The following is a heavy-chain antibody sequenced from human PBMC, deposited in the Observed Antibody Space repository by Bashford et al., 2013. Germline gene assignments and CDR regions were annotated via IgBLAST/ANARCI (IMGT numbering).Heavy chain of an antibody. CDR1: GYTFTSYG. CDR2: ISAYNGNT. Sequence: ASVKVSCKASGYTFTSYGISWVRQAPGQGLEWMGWISAYNGNTNYAQKLQGRVTMTTDTSTSTAYMELRSLRSDDTAVYYCARNGYCSSTSCYGPRGYYGMDVWGQGTTVTVSS. CDR3: ARNGYCSSTSCYGPRGYYGMDV. D-gene: IGHD2-2*01. V-gene: IGHV1-18*01. J-gene: IGHJ6*02.